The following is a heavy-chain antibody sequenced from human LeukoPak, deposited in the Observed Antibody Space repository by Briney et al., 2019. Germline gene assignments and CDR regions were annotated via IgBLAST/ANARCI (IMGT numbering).Heavy chain of an antibody. Sequence: GESLKISCKGSGYSFTSYWIGWVRQMPGKGLEWMGIIYPGDSDTRYSPSFQGQVTISADKSISTAYLQWGSLKASDTAMYYCARTDSSGYWVSDAFDIWGQGTMVTVSS. CDR1: GYSFTSYW. J-gene: IGHJ3*02. CDR3: ARTDSSGYWVSDAFDI. D-gene: IGHD3-22*01. CDR2: IYPGDSDT. V-gene: IGHV5-51*01.